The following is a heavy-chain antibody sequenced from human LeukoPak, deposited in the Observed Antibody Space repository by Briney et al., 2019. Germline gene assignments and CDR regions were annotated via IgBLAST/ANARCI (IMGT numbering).Heavy chain of an antibody. D-gene: IGHD3-9*01. CDR1: GYTFTGYY. Sequence: ASVKVSCKASGYTFTGYYMHWVRQAPGQGLEWMGWINPNSGGTNYAQKFQGRVTMTRDTSISTAYMELSRLRSDDTAVYYCAREVVLRYFDWLPTDAFDIWGQGTMVTVSS. CDR2: INPNSGGT. CDR3: AREVVLRYFDWLPTDAFDI. V-gene: IGHV1-2*02. J-gene: IGHJ3*02.